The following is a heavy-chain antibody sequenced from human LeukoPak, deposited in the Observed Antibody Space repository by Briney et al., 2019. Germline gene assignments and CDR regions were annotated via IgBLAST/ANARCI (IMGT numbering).Heavy chain of an antibody. J-gene: IGHJ4*02. V-gene: IGHV1-18*01. CDR1: GYTFTSYG. D-gene: IGHD3-16*01. CDR3: ATSDYDPWDYFDY. Sequence: ASVKVSCKASGYTFTSYGISWVRQAPGQGLEWMGWISAYNGNTNYAQKLQGRVTMTRDTSISTAYMELSRLRSDDTAVYYCATSDYDPWDYFDYWGQGTLVTVSS. CDR2: ISAYNGNT.